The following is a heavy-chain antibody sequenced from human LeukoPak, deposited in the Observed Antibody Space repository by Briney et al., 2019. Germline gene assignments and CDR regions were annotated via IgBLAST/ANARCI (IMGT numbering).Heavy chain of an antibody. CDR2: IWYDGSEK. J-gene: IGHJ4*02. Sequence: PGGSLRLSCAAPGFTFSGYGMHWVRRPPGKGLERVAVIWYDGSEKYYADSVKGRFTISRDNSKNTLYLEMNSLRAEDTAVYYCARDEVFAYWGQGTLVSVSS. CDR3: ARDEVFAY. CDR1: GFTFSGYG. V-gene: IGHV3-33*01.